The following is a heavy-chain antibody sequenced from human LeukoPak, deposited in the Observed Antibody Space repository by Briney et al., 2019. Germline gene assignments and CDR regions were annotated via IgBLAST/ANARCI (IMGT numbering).Heavy chain of an antibody. J-gene: IGHJ5*02. V-gene: IGHV3-7*01. CDR3: AGDDCSSISCYHNWFDP. Sequence: GGSLRLSCAASGFTVSSYWMSWVRQAPGKGLEWVANIKQDGSEKYYVDSVKGRFTISRDNAKNSLYLQMNSLRAEDTAVYYSAGDDCSSISCYHNWFDPWGQETLVTVSS. CDR2: IKQDGSEK. D-gene: IGHD2-2*01. CDR1: GFTVSSYW.